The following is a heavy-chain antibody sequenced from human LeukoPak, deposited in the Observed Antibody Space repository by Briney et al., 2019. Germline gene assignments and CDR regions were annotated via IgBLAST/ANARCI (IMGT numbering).Heavy chain of an antibody. CDR1: GGSISSSSYY. D-gene: IGHD3-3*01. J-gene: IGHJ4*02. V-gene: IGHV4-39*07. CDR2: IYYSGST. CDR3: ARGDYDFWSGPVDY. Sequence: SETLSLTCTVSGGSISSSSYYWGWVRQPPGKGLEWIGSIYYSGSTYYNPSLKSRVTISVDTSKNQFSLKLSSVTAADTAVYYCARGDYDFWSGPVDYWGQGTLVTVSS.